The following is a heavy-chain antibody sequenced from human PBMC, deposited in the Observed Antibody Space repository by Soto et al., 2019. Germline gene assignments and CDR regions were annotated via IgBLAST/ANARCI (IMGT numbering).Heavy chain of an antibody. D-gene: IGHD3-22*01. CDR2: IRDDGRDP. V-gene: IGHV3-33*01. Sequence: QVQLLESGGGVVQPGRSLRLSCAASGFTFSLYGMHWVRQAPCKGLEWVTGIRDDGRDPYYAESVEARFTSSRYSSHTTLPRLMKSVRVEATAVCYCARDAVSSGHVSYYDYWGQGTLVIASS. J-gene: IGHJ4*02. CDR1: GFTFSLYG. CDR3: ARDAVSSGHVSYYDY.